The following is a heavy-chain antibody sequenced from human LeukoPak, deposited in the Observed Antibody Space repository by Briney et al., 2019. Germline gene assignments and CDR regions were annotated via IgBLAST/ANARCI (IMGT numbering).Heavy chain of an antibody. Sequence: GRSLRLSCAASGFTFSSYGMHWVRQAPGKGLEWVAVIWYDGSNKYYADSVKGRFTIPRDNSKNTLYLQMNSLRAEDTAVYYCARAATYYYDSSGYYPDYWGQGTLVTVSS. CDR1: GFTFSSYG. V-gene: IGHV3-33*01. J-gene: IGHJ4*02. CDR3: ARAATYYYDSSGYYPDY. D-gene: IGHD3-22*01. CDR2: IWYDGSNK.